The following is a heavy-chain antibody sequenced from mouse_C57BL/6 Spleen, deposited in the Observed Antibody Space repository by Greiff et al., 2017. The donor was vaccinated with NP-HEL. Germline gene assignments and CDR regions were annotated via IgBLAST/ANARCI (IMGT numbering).Heavy chain of an antibody. Sequence: QVQLQQSGAELVKPGASVKISCKASGYAFSSYWMNWVKQRPGQGLEWIGQIYPGDGDTNYNGKFKGKATLTADKSSSTAYMQLSSLTSEDSAVYFCARRGSSHDFDYWGQGTTLTVSS. D-gene: IGHD1-1*01. V-gene: IGHV1-80*01. CDR2: IYPGDGDT. J-gene: IGHJ2*01. CDR3: ARRGSSHDFDY. CDR1: GYAFSSYW.